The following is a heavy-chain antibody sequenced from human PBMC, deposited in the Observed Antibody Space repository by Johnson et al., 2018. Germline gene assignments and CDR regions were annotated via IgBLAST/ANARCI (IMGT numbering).Heavy chain of an antibody. CDR3: ATHYTQNLNPPLMDV. J-gene: IGHJ6*02. Sequence: SLRLSCAASGFTFSTYLMTWVRQAPGKGLVWVSRINSDGSSTSYADSVKGRFTIARDNAKNTLYLQMNSLRAEDTAVYYCATHYTQNLNPPLMDVWGQGTTVTVSS. V-gene: IGHV3-74*01. CDR2: INSDGSST. CDR1: GFTFSTYL. D-gene: IGHD1-14*01.